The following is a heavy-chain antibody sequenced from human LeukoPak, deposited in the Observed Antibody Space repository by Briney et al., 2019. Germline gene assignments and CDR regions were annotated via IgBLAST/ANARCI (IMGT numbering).Heavy chain of an antibody. CDR1: GGSISSSH. CDR3: ARTPYSSNWYFFDY. D-gene: IGHD6-13*01. J-gene: IGHJ4*02. CDR2: IYTSGST. V-gene: IGHV4-4*07. Sequence: SETLSLTCSVSGGSISSSHWTWIRQPAGKGLEWIGNIYTSGSTNYSPSLKSRVTMSVDTSKNHFSLKLSSVTAADTAVYYCARTPYSSNWYFFDYWGQGTLVTVSS.